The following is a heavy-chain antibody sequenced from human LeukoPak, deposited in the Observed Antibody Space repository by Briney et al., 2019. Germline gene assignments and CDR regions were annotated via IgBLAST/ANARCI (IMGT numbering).Heavy chain of an antibody. CDR1: GFTFSSYA. CDR2: ISGSGGST. Sequence: GGSLRLSCAASGFTFSSYAMSWVRQAPGKGLEWVSAISGSGGSTYYADSVKGRFTISRDNSTNTLYLQMNSLRAEDTAVYYCAKDSVGSGSYWCFDYWGQGTLVTVSS. V-gene: IGHV3-23*01. CDR3: AKDSVGSGSYWCFDY. J-gene: IGHJ4*02. D-gene: IGHD1-26*01.